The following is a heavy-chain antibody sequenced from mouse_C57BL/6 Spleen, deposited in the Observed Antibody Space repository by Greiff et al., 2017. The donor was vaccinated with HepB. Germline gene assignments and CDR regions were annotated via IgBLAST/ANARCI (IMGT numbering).Heavy chain of an antibody. V-gene: IGHV1-15*01. J-gene: IGHJ2*01. CDR3: TRLQDGLRRGFDY. Sequence: VQLQQSGAELVRHGASVTLSCKASGYTFTDYEMHWVKQTPVHGLEWIGAIDPETGGTAYNQKFKGKAILTADKSSSTAYMELRSLTSEDSAVYYCTRLQDGLRRGFDYWGQGTTLTVSS. D-gene: IGHD2-4*01. CDR1: GYTFTDYE. CDR2: IDPETGGT.